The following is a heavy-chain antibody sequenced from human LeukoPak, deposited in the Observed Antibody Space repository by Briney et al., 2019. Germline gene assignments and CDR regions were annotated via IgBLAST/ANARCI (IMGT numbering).Heavy chain of an antibody. CDR1: GYTFTNYG. D-gene: IGHD2-15*01. CDR3: ARDCIGCHGFDY. CDR2: VSAHGDDT. Sequence: GASVKVSCKTSGYTFTNYGITWVRQAPGQGLEWMGWVSAHGDDTNYVQKIQGRVTMTTDTSTSTAYMELRSLRSDDTAVYYCARDCIGCHGFDYWGQGTLVTVSS. V-gene: IGHV1-18*01. J-gene: IGHJ4*02.